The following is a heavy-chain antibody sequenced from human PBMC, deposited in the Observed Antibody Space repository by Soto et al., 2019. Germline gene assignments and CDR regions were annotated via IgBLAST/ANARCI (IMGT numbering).Heavy chain of an antibody. Sequence: PGESLKISCKASGYSFTNYWVAWVRQMPGKGLECMGIIYPGDSTTRYGPSFQGQVTISADKSISTAYLQWSSLKASDTAMYYFARQNQEGYDYYGVDVWGQGTTVNVSS. CDR3: ARQNQEGYDYYGVDV. J-gene: IGHJ6*02. V-gene: IGHV5-51*01. CDR1: GYSFTNYW. CDR2: IYPGDSTT.